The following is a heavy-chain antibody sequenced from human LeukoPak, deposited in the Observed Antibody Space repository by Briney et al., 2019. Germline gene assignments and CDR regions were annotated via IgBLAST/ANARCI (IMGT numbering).Heavy chain of an antibody. V-gene: IGHV3-7*01. D-gene: IGHD1-26*01. J-gene: IGHJ4*02. CDR2: IKQDGSEK. CDR1: GFTFSSYW. CDR3: AREAEWELLNPFDY. Sequence: GGSLILSCAASGFTFSSYWMSWVRQAPGKGLEWVANIKQDGSEKYYVDSVKGRFTISRDNAKNSLYLQMNSLRAEDTAVYYCAREAEWELLNPFDYWGQGTLVTVSS.